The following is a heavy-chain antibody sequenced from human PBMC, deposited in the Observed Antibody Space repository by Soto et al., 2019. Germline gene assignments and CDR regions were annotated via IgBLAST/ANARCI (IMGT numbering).Heavy chain of an antibody. Sequence: ASVKVSCKASGYTFTSYDINWVRQATGQGLEWMGWMNPNSGNTGYAQKFQGRVTMTRNTSISTAYMELSSLRSEDTAVYYCARARPPGYSSGWYWSDAFDIWGQGTMVTVSS. CDR1: GYTFTSYD. V-gene: IGHV1-8*01. D-gene: IGHD6-19*01. CDR2: MNPNSGNT. CDR3: ARARPPGYSSGWYWSDAFDI. J-gene: IGHJ3*02.